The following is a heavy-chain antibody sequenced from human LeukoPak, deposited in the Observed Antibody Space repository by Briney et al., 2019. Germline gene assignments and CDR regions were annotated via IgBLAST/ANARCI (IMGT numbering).Heavy chain of an antibody. CDR3: ARVTGYIVEDYFDY. V-gene: IGHV4-39*07. J-gene: IGHJ4*02. D-gene: IGHD3-22*01. Sequence: SETLSLTCTVSGGSISSSSYYWGWIRQPPRKGLEWIGSIYYSGSTYYNPSLKSRVTISVDTSKNQFSLKLRFVTAADTAVYYCARVTGYIVEDYFDYWGQGTLVTVSS. CDR2: IYYSGST. CDR1: GGSISSSSYY.